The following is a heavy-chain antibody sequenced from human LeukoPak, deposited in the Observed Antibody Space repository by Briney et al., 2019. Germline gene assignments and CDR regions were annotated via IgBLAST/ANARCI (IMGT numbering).Heavy chain of an antibody. CDR1: EFIFSGYW. D-gene: IGHD6-13*01. V-gene: IGHV3-7*01. CDR2: IKQDGSEK. J-gene: IGHJ4*02. CDR3: ARDGFVGAADY. Sequence: AGGSLRLSCAASEFIFSGYWMNWVRQAPGKGLEWVANIKQDGSEKQYVDSVRGRFTISRDNAKNSLYLHMNSLRVEDTAVYYCARDGFVGAADYWGQGTLVTVSS.